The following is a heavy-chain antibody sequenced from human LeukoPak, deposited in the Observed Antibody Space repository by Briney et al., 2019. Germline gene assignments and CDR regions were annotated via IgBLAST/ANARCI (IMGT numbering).Heavy chain of an antibody. CDR1: GYTFSSYA. D-gene: IGHD3-22*01. Sequence: ASVKVSCKASGYTFSSYAISWVRQAPGQGLEWMGGIIPIFDTGNYAQKFQGRLTITADESTSTAYMELSSLRSEDTVVYYCARTYYYDSSGYYFDYWGQGTLVTVSS. J-gene: IGHJ4*02. V-gene: IGHV1-69*01. CDR3: ARTYYYDSSGYYFDY. CDR2: IIPIFDTG.